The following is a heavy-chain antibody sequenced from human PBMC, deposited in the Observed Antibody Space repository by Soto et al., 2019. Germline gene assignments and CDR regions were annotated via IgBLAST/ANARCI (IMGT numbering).Heavy chain of an antibody. CDR1: GFSLSTSGVG. Sequence: QITLKESGPTLVKPTQTLTLTCTFSGFSLSTSGVGVGWIRQPPGKALEWLALIYWDDDKRYSPSLKSRLTXTTXTSKNQVVLTMTNMDPVDTATYYCAHRLASYSFDYWGQGTLVTVSS. J-gene: IGHJ4*02. V-gene: IGHV2-5*02. CDR2: IYWDDDK. D-gene: IGHD1-26*01. CDR3: AHRLASYSFDY.